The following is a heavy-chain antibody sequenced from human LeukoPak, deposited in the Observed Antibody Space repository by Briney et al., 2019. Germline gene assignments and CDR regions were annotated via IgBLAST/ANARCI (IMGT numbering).Heavy chain of an antibody. CDR1: GYTFTSYD. V-gene: IGHV1-8*01. CDR2: MNPNSGNT. J-gene: IGHJ5*02. CDR3: ARGHSRRITIFGVVISWFDP. Sequence: ASVKVSCKASGYTFTSYDINWVRQATGQGLEWMGWMNPNSGNTGYAQKFQGRVTMTRNTSISTAYMELSSLRSEDTAVYYCARGHSRRITIFGVVISWFDPWGQGTLVTVSS. D-gene: IGHD3-3*01.